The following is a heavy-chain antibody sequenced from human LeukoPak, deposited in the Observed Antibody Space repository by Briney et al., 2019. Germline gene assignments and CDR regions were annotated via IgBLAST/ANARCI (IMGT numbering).Heavy chain of an antibody. D-gene: IGHD2-15*01. CDR3: ARTPRSVAATPFDY. V-gene: IGHV1-69*13. Sequence: SVKVSCKASGGTFTSYAISWVRHAPGQGLEWMGGIIPIFGTANYAQKFQGRVTITADESTSTAYMELSSLRSEDTAVYYCARTPRSVAATPFDYWGQGTLVTVSS. CDR2: IIPIFGTA. CDR1: GGTFTSYA. J-gene: IGHJ4*02.